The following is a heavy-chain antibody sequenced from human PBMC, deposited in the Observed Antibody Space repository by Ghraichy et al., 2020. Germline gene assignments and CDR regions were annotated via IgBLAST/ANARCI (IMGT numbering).Heavy chain of an antibody. CDR1: GGSLKTYF. D-gene: IGHD3-10*01. V-gene: IGHV4-34*01. Sequence: SETLSLTCGVHGGSLKTYFWRWIRQSPGKGLEWIGEITPSGITYYSPSLNNRVTISTDLSKNEVSLTLTSVTAADTAVYYCARASGWADLWGQGTLVTVSS. J-gene: IGHJ5*02. CDR3: ARASGWADL. CDR2: ITPSGIT.